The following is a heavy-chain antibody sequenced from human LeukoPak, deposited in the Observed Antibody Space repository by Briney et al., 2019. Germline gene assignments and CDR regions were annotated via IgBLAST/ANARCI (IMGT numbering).Heavy chain of an antibody. CDR2: INYSAST. V-gene: IGHV4-39*07. CDR3: ASRSNQNWNYDY. CDR1: GGSIKSNDYY. D-gene: IGHD1-7*01. J-gene: IGHJ4*02. Sequence: SETLSLTCTVSGGSIKSNDYYWGWVRQPPGKGLEWIGSINYSASTYYNPSLKTRVTISVDTSKNQFSLKLSSVTAADTAVYYCASRSNQNWNYDYWGQGTLVTVSS.